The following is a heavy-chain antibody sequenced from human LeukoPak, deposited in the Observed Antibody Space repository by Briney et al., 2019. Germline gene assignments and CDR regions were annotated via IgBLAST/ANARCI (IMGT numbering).Heavy chain of an antibody. CDR2: IKEDGSEK. V-gene: IGHV3-7*01. D-gene: IGHD2-21*02. Sequence: GGSLRLSCAASGFTFSDYWMSWVRQAPGKGLEWVASIKEDGSEKHSTDSVKGRFTISRDNAKNSVFLQMNSLRAEDTAVYFCATPRMYCGGDCFGDYWGRGTLVTVSS. CDR1: GFTFSDYW. J-gene: IGHJ4*02. CDR3: ATPRMYCGGDCFGDY.